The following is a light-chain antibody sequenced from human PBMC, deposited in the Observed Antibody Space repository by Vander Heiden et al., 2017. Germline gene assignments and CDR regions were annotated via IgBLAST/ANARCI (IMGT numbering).Light chain of an antibody. CDR3: QKDNSALWT. Sequence: DIQLTHSPSSLSASVGDRVTITCRASQGISNYLAWYQQKPGKVPKVLIYAASTLQTGVPSRFSGSGSGTDFTLTISSLQPEDVATYYCQKDNSALWTFGQGTKVEIK. J-gene: IGKJ1*01. CDR1: QGISNY. V-gene: IGKV1-27*01. CDR2: AAS.